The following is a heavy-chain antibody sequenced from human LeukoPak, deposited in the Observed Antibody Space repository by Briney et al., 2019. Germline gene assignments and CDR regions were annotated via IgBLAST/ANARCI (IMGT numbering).Heavy chain of an antibody. CDR3: ARVYSGYDYVAVLGWFDP. J-gene: IGHJ5*02. V-gene: IGHV1-18*01. Sequence: ASVKVSCKASSYTFTNYAFTWVRQAPGQGLEWMGWISAYNGNTNYAQKLQGRVTMTTDTSTSTAYMELRSLRSDDTAVYYCARVYSGYDYVAVLGWFDPWGQGTLVTVSS. D-gene: IGHD5-12*01. CDR1: SYTFTNYA. CDR2: ISAYNGNT.